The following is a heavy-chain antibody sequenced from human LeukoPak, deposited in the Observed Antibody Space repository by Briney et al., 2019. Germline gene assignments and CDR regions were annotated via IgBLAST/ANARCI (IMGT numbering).Heavy chain of an antibody. D-gene: IGHD6-13*01. J-gene: IGHJ5*02. CDR1: SGSVSSYF. Sequence: PSETLSLTCTVSSGSVSSYFWSWIRQPAGKGLERIGRISTSGSTNYNPSLKSRVTMSLDTSKSQFSLKLSSVTAADTAVYYCARGYSSNWYWFDPWGQGTLVTVSS. CDR3: ARGYSSNWYWFDP. CDR2: ISTSGST. V-gene: IGHV4-4*07.